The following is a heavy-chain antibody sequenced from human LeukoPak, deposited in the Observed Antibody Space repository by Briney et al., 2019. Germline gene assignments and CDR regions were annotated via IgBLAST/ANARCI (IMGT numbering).Heavy chain of an antibody. V-gene: IGHV3-11*05. D-gene: IGHD3-10*01. CDR2: ISSSSSYT. CDR3: AREYYGSGSYYTYYFDY. J-gene: IGHJ4*02. CDR1: GFTFSDYY. Sequence: GGSLRLSCAASGFTFSDYYMSWIRLAPGKGLEWVSYISSSSSYTNYADSVKGRFTISRDNAKNSLYLQMNSLRAEDTAVYYRAREYYGSGSYYTYYFDYWGQGTLVTVSS.